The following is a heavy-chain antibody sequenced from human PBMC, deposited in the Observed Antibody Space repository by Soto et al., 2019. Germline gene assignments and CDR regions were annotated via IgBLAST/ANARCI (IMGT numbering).Heavy chain of an antibody. V-gene: IGHV3-33*01. CDR1: GFTFSSYG. D-gene: IGHD6-6*01. CDR2: IWYDGSNK. J-gene: IGHJ4*02. Sequence: QVQLVESGGGVVQPGRSLRLSCAASGFTFSSYGMHWVRQAPGKGLEWVAVIWYDGSNKYYADSVKGRFTISRDNSKNPLYLQMNSLRAEDTAVYYCARGGGYSSSPHFDYWGQGTLVTVSS. CDR3: ARGGGYSSSPHFDY.